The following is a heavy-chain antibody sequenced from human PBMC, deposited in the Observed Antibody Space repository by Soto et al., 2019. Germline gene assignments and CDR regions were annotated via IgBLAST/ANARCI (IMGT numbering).Heavy chain of an antibody. D-gene: IGHD3-22*01. CDR2: IFSNDEK. J-gene: IGHJ4*02. CDR1: GFSLSNARMG. CDR3: ARILQSDSSGYYPDY. Sequence: SGPTLVNPTEPLTLTCTVSGFSLSNARMGVSWIRQPPGKALEWLAHIFSNDEKSYSTSLKSRLTISKDTSKSQVVLTMTNMDPVDTATYYCARILQSDSSGYYPDYWGQGTLVTVSS. V-gene: IGHV2-26*01.